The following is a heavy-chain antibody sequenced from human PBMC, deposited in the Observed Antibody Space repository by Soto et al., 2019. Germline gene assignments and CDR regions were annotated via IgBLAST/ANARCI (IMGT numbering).Heavy chain of an antibody. CDR1: GFTFSSYG. Sequence: PGGSLRLSCAASGFTFSSYGMHWVRQAPGKGLEWVAVISYDGSNKYYADSVKGRFTISRDNSKNTLYLQMNSLRAEDTAVYYCAKDWKYSSSWYNYYYMDVWGKGTTVTVSS. V-gene: IGHV3-30*18. J-gene: IGHJ6*03. CDR3: AKDWKYSSSWYNYYYMDV. D-gene: IGHD6-13*01. CDR2: ISYDGSNK.